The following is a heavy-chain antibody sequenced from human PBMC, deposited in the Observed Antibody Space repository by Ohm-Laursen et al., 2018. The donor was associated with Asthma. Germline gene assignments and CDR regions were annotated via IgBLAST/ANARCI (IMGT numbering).Heavy chain of an antibody. D-gene: IGHD5-18*01. V-gene: IGHV3-23*01. J-gene: IGHJ4*02. CDR3: ARSGYSYGSQYYFDY. Sequence: GSLRLSCAASGFTFSSYAMSWVRQAPGKGLEWVSAISGSGGSTYYADSVKGRFTISRDNSKNTLYLQMNSLRAEDTAVYYCARSGYSYGSQYYFDYWGQGTLVTVSS. CDR2: ISGSGGST. CDR1: GFTFSSYA.